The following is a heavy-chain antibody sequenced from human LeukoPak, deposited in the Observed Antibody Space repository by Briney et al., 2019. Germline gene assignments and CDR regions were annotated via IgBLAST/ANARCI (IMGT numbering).Heavy chain of an antibody. CDR2: IDSDGSWT. CDR3: VSFYETY. V-gene: IGHV3-74*01. Sequence: GGSLRLSCAASGNYWMHWVRQAPGKGLVWVSHIDSDGSWTSYADSVKGRFTISKDNAKNTVYLQMNSLRAEDTAVYYCVSFYETYWGRGTLVTVSS. CDR1: GNYW. J-gene: IGHJ4*02. D-gene: IGHD2/OR15-2a*01.